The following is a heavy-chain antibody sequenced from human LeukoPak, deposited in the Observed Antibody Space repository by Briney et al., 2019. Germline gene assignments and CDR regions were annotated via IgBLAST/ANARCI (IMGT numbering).Heavy chain of an antibody. J-gene: IGHJ4*02. V-gene: IGHV3-21*01. D-gene: IGHD3-10*01. CDR2: ISSSSSYI. CDR3: ARGATSEGVIGY. Sequence: PGGSLRLSCAASGFTFSSYSMNWVRQAPGNGLEGVSSISSSSSYIYYADSVKGRFTTSRDNAKNSLYLQMNSLRAEDTAVYYCARGATSEGVIGYWGQGTLVTVSS. CDR1: GFTFSSYS.